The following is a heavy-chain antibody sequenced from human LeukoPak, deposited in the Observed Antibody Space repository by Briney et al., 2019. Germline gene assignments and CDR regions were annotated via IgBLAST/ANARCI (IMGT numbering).Heavy chain of an antibody. D-gene: IGHD3-3*01. CDR3: ARDRFLWGLGNWFDL. CDR2: VSTSNPHT. CDR1: GYTFTNYG. V-gene: IGHV1-18*01. J-gene: IGHJ5*02. Sequence: ASLKDSCKTSGYTFTNYGISWVRQAPGQRLEWMGWVSTSNPHTNYAQKFRGRVIMTIDTSTTIAYLEMRSLTSDDTAVYYCARDRFLWGLGNWFDLWGQGTLVTVTS.